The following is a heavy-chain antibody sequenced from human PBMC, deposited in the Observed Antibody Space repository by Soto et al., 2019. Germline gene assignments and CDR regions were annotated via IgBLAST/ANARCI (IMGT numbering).Heavy chain of an antibody. CDR1: GFTFSSYW. Sequence: EVQLVESGGGLVQPGGSLRLSCAASGFTFSSYWMSWVRQAPGKGLEWVANIKQDGSEKYYVDSVKGRFTISRDNAKNSLYLQMNSLRAEDTAVYYCAKTFFSGSGSYRGWFDPWGQGTQVTVSS. D-gene: IGHD3-10*01. J-gene: IGHJ5*02. CDR3: AKTFFSGSGSYRGWFDP. CDR2: IKQDGSEK. V-gene: IGHV3-7*01.